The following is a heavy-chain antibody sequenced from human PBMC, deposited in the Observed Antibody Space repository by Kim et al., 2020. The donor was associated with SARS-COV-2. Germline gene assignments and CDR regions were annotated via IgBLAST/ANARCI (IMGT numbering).Heavy chain of an antibody. J-gene: IGHJ6*03. V-gene: IGHV1-69*02. Sequence: AQKFQGRVTITADKSTSTAYMELSSLRSEDTAVYYCAMGPAAMVYYMDVWGKGTTVTVSS. D-gene: IGHD2-2*01. CDR3: AMGPAAMVYYMDV.